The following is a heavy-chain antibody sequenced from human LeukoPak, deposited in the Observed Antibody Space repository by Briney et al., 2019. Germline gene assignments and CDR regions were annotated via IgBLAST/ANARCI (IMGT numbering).Heavy chain of an antibody. Sequence: GGSLRLSCAVSGLTFSDYRMIWVRQAPEKGLEWVSVISGSGGSTFYADSVKGRFTISRDNSKNTLYLQMNSLRAEDTAVYYCAKRGDLDSSGSLRYFDYWGQGTLVTVSS. CDR2: ISGSGGST. J-gene: IGHJ4*02. V-gene: IGHV3-23*01. CDR1: GLTFSDYR. CDR3: AKRGDLDSSGSLRYFDY. D-gene: IGHD3-22*01.